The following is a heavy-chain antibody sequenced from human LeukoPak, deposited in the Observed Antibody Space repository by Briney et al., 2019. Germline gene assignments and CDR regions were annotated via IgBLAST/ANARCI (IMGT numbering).Heavy chain of an antibody. CDR3: ARDHNWGPDY. CDR2: IHPGRGDT. J-gene: IGHJ4*02. D-gene: IGHD7-27*01. Sequence: ASVKVSCQALVYTSTDHYFHWLRQAPRQGIEWMGWIHPGRGDTNIAQKFQGRVSLTRDMSISTAYMELSRLTSDDTAVYYCARDHNWGPDYWGQGTLVSVSS. V-gene: IGHV1-2*02. CDR1: VYTSTDHY.